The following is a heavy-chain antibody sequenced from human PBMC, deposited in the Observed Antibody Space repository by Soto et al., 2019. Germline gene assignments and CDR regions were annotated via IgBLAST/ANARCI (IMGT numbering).Heavy chain of an antibody. V-gene: IGHV1-69*13. CDR3: ARSGGGRSIAARLVDY. J-gene: IGHJ4*02. Sequence: GASVKVSCKASGYTFTSYAVHWVRQAPGQGLEWMGGIIPIFGTANYAQKFQGRVTITADESTSTAYMELSSLRSEDTAVYYCARSGGGRSIAARLVDYWGQGTLVTVSS. CDR1: GYTFTSYA. CDR2: IIPIFGTA. D-gene: IGHD6-6*01.